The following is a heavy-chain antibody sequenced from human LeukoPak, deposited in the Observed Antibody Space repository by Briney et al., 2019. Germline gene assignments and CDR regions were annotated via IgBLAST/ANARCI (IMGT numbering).Heavy chain of an antibody. Sequence: PSETLSLTCTVSGGSISSSSYCWGWIRQPPGKGLEWIASIYDSGSTYYNPSLKSPVTISVDTSKNQFSLKLSSVTAADTAVYYCARLASPNSPYGMDVWGQGTTVTVSS. CDR1: GGSISSSSYC. D-gene: IGHD4/OR15-4a*01. J-gene: IGHJ6*02. CDR2: IYDSGST. V-gene: IGHV4-39*01. CDR3: ARLASPNSPYGMDV.